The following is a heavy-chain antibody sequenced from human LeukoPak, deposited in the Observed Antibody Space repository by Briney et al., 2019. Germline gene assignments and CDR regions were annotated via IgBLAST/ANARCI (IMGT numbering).Heavy chain of an antibody. CDR3: GGISARGVDYYYGMDV. D-gene: IGHD3-10*01. CDR2: IYSGGST. CDR1: GFTVYSNY. J-gene: IGHJ6*02. Sequence: GGSLRLSCAASGFTVYSNYMSWVRQAPGKGLEWVSVIYSGGSTYYADSVKGRFTISRDNSKNTLYLQMNSLRAEDTAVYYCGGISARGVDYYYGMDVWGQGTTVTVSS. V-gene: IGHV3-66*01.